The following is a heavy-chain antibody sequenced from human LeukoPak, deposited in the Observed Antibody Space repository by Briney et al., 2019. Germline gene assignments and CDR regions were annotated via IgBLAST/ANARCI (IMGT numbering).Heavy chain of an antibody. V-gene: IGHV3-21*01. CDR3: ASHTRGIAAVDWYFDL. CDR1: GFTFSSYS. D-gene: IGHD6-13*01. J-gene: IGHJ2*01. CDR2: ISSSSSSYI. Sequence: GGSLRLSCAASGFTFSSYSMNWVRQAPGKGLEWVSSISSSSSSYIYYADSVKGRFTISRDNAKNSLYLQMNSLRAEDTAVYYCASHTRGIAAVDWYFDLWGRGTLVTVSS.